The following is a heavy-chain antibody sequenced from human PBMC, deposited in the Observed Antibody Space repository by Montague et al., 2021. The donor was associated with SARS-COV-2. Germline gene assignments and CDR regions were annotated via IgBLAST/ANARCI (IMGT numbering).Heavy chain of an antibody. CDR1: GGSISSSSYY. CDR3: ARLWDTVYYYYGMDV. CDR2: IHYSGST. V-gene: IGHV4-39*01. D-gene: IGHD1-26*01. Sequence: SETLSLTCAVSGGSISSSSYYWGWIRQPPGKGLVWIGSIHYSGSTYYNPSLKSRVSISVDTSKNQFSLKLSSVTAADTAVYYCARLWDTVYYYYGMDVWGQGTTVTVSS. J-gene: IGHJ6*02.